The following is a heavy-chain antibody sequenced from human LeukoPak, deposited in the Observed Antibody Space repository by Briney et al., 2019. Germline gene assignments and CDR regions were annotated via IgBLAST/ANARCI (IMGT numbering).Heavy chain of an antibody. V-gene: IGHV1-18*01. Sequence: ASVKVSCKASGYTFTSYGISWVRPAPGQGLEWMGWISAYNGNTNYAQKLQGRVTMTTDTSTSTAYMELRSLRSDDTAVYYCARDGVDLMGIYPTDYWGQGTLVTVSS. CDR1: GYTFTSYG. CDR2: ISAYNGNT. CDR3: ARDGVDLMGIYPTDY. J-gene: IGHJ4*02. D-gene: IGHD3-16*02.